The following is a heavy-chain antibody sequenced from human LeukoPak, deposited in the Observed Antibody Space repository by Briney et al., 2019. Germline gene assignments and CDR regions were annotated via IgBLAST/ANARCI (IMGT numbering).Heavy chain of an antibody. D-gene: IGHD3-9*01. J-gene: IGHJ1*01. Sequence: SETLSLTCTVSGGSISSYYWSWIRQPPGKGLEWIGYIYYSGSTNYNPSLKSRVTISVDTSKNQFSLKLSSVTAADTAVYYCARRGLRYFDWPEYFQHWGQGTLVTVSS. V-gene: IGHV4-59*01. CDR1: GGSISSYY. CDR3: ARRGLRYFDWPEYFQH. CDR2: IYYSGST.